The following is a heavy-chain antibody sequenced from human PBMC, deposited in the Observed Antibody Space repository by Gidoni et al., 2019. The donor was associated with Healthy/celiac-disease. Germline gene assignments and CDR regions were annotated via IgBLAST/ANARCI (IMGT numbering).Heavy chain of an antibody. D-gene: IGHD2-2*01. CDR3: ARETIEKWLPAAMLSWFDP. CDR2: IYTSGST. J-gene: IGHJ5*02. V-gene: IGHV4-61*02. CDR1: GGPISSGRYY. Sequence: QVQLQESGPGLVKPSQTLSLTCPVSGGPISSGRYYWSWIRQPAGKGLEWIGRIYTSGSTNYNPSLKSRVTRSVDTSKNQFSLKLSSVTAADTAVYYCARETIEKWLPAAMLSWFDPWGQGTLVTVSS.